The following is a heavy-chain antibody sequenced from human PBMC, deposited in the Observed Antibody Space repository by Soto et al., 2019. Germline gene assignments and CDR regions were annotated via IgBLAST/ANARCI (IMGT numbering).Heavy chain of an antibody. CDR3: ASTDSSGYTFDY. Sequence: PSETLSLTCAVYGGSLSGYYWSWIRQPPGKGLEWIGGINHSGSTNYNPSLKSRVTISVDTSKNQFSLKLSSVTAADTAVYYCASTDSSGYTFDYWGQGTLVTVSS. D-gene: IGHD3-22*01. J-gene: IGHJ4*02. V-gene: IGHV4-34*01. CDR1: GGSLSGYY. CDR2: INHSGST.